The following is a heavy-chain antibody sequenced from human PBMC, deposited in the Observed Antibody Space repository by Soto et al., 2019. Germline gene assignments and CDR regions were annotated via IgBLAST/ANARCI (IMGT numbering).Heavy chain of an antibody. J-gene: IGHJ4*02. CDR1: GFTFSSYA. Sequence: PGGSLRLSCSASGFTFSSYAMHWVRQAPGKGLEYVSAISSNGGSTYYADSVKGRFTISRDNSKNTLYLQMSSLRAEDTAVYYCVKTDGDYDGLFLDYWGQGTLVTVSS. CDR3: VKTDGDYDGLFLDY. D-gene: IGHD4-17*01. CDR2: ISSNGGST. V-gene: IGHV3-64D*08.